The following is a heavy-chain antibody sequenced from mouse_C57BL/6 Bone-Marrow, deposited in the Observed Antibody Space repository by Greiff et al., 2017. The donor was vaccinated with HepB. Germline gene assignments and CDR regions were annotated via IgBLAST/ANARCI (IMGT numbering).Heavy chain of an antibody. J-gene: IGHJ1*03. CDR1: GFTFNTYA. CDR3: VREGYYGSSPWYFDV. CDR2: IRSKSSNYAT. V-gene: IGHV10-3*01. Sequence: EVQLVESGGGLVQPKGSLKLSCAASGFTFNTYAMHWVRQAPGKGLEWVARIRSKSSNYATYYADSVKDRFTISRDDSQSMLYLQMNNLKTEDTAMYYCVREGYYGSSPWYFDVWGTGTTVTVSS. D-gene: IGHD1-1*01.